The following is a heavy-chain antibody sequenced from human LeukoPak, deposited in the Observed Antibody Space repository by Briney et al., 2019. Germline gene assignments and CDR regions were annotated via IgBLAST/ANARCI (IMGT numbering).Heavy chain of an antibody. CDR2: INPNSGDT. V-gene: IGHV1-2*02. CDR3: AKGEISYGSGSPHFDY. CDR1: GHTFTDYY. D-gene: IGHD3-10*01. Sequence: GASVKVSCKASGHTFTDYYIHWVRQAPGQGLEWMGWINPNSGDTNYAQKFQGRVTMTEDTSTDTAYMELSSLRSEDTAVYYCAKGEISYGSGSPHFDYWAQGTLVTVSS. J-gene: IGHJ4*02.